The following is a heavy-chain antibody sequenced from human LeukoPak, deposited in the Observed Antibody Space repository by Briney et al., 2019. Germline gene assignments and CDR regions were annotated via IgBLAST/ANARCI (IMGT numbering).Heavy chain of an antibody. CDR3: ARGTSGSYLFDY. CDR1: GFTFSSYD. V-gene: IGHV3-13*01. Sequence: GGSLRLSCAASGFTFSSYDMHWVRQATGKGLEWVSAIGTAGDTYYPGSVKGRFTISRENAKNSLYPQMNSLRAGDTAVYYCARGTSGSYLFDYWGQGTLVTVSS. J-gene: IGHJ4*02. D-gene: IGHD1-26*01. CDR2: IGTAGDT.